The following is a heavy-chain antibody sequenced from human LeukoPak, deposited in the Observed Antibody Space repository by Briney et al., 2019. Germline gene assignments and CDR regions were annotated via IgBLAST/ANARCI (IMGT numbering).Heavy chain of an antibody. J-gene: IGHJ6*02. CDR1: GYTFTGYY. D-gene: IGHD4-11*01. Sequence: GASVKVSCKASGYTFTGYYMHWVRQAPGQGLEWMGWINPNSGGTNYAQKFQGRVTMTRDTSISTAYMELGRLRSDDTAVYYCARGVQLQVYYYYGMDVWGQGTTVTVSS. CDR2: INPNSGGT. CDR3: ARGVQLQVYYYYGMDV. V-gene: IGHV1-2*02.